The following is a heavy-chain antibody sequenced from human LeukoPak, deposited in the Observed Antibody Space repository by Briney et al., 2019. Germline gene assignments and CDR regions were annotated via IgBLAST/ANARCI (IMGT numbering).Heavy chain of an antibody. J-gene: IGHJ3*02. CDR3: AKFALGTFDI. Sequence: PGGSLRLSCAASGFTFDDYAIHWVRQAPGKGLECVSLISGDGGSTYYADSVKGRFTISRDNNKNSLYLQMNSLTTEDTALYYCAKFALGTFDIRGQGTMVTVSS. CDR2: ISGDGGST. CDR1: GFTFDDYA. V-gene: IGHV3-43*02. D-gene: IGHD3-16*01.